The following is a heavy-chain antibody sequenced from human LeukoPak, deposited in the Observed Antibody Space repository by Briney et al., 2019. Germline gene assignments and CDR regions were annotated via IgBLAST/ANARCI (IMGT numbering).Heavy chain of an antibody. Sequence: SETLSLTCTVSGGSISSSSYYWGWIRQPPGKGLEWIGSIYYSGSTYYNPSLKSRVTISVDTSKNQFSPKLSSVTAADTAVYYCASSGYSSGWYLYYYYMDVWGKGTTVTISS. CDR1: GGSISSSSYY. J-gene: IGHJ6*03. CDR2: IYYSGST. D-gene: IGHD6-19*01. V-gene: IGHV4-39*01. CDR3: ASSGYSSGWYLYYYYMDV.